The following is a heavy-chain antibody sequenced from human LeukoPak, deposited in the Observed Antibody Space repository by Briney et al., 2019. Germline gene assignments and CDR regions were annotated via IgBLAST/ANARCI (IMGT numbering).Heavy chain of an antibody. CDR3: ARERSVMATIYYYYYMDV. D-gene: IGHD5-24*01. V-gene: IGHV1-8*01. J-gene: IGHJ6*03. Sequence: ASVKVSXKASGYTFTSYDINWVRQATGQGLEWMGWMNPNSGNTGYAQKFQGRVTMTRNTSISTAYMELSSLRSEDTAVYYCARERSVMATIYYYYYMDVWGKGTTVTVSS. CDR1: GYTFTSYD. CDR2: MNPNSGNT.